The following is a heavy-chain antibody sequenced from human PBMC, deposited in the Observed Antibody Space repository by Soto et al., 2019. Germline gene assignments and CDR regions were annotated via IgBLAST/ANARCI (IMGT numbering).Heavy chain of an antibody. CDR1: GFTFSSYS. J-gene: IGHJ3*02. CDR3: ARDLGGRVGVDDAFDI. Sequence: GGSLRLSCAASGFTFSSYSMNWVRQAPGKGLEWVSSISSSSSYIYYADSVKGRFTISRDNAKNSLYLQMNSLRAEDTAVYYCARDLGGRVGVDDAFDIWGQGTMVTVSS. D-gene: IGHD1-26*01. CDR2: ISSSSSYI. V-gene: IGHV3-21*01.